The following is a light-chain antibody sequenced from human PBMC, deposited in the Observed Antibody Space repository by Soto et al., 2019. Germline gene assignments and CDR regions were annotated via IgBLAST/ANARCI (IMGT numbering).Light chain of an antibody. Sequence: EIVLTQSPATLSLSPGDRATLSCRARHNISSHLAWYQQNPGQAPRLLIYETSNRATGIPARFSGSGSGTDFTLTISSLEPEDFAVYYCQQRSNWPPAITFGQGTRLEIK. CDR3: QQRSNWPPAIT. V-gene: IGKV3-11*01. CDR2: ETS. CDR1: HNISSH. J-gene: IGKJ5*01.